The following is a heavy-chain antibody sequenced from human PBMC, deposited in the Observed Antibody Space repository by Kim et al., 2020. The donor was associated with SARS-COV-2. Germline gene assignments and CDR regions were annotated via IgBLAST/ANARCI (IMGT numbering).Heavy chain of an antibody. CDR3: ARDVGKGKNNYYGSGSSGISIDY. Sequence: SVKVSCKASGGTFSSYAISWVRQAPGQGLEWMGGIIPIFGTANYAQKFQGRVTITADESTSTAYMELSSLRSEDTAVYYCARDVGKGKNNYYGSGSSGISIDYWGQGTLVTVSS. D-gene: IGHD3-10*01. J-gene: IGHJ4*02. CDR1: GGTFSSYA. V-gene: IGHV1-69*13. CDR2: IIPIFGTA.